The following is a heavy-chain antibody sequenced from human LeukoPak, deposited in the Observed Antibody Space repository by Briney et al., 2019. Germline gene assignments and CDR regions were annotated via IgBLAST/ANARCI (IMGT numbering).Heavy chain of an antibody. J-gene: IGHJ4*02. CDR3: ARSEGSGYDTACDY. CDR1: GGSISSRRYY. CDR2: FYFSGKT. Sequence: SETLSLTCTVSGGSISSRRYYWGWIRQPPGKGLEGFGIFYFSGKTYYNPSLKSRVPLSVDTSKNQFSLKVSSVTAADTAVYYCARSEGSGYDTACDYGGQGTLVTVSS. V-gene: IGHV4-39*01. D-gene: IGHD5-12*01.